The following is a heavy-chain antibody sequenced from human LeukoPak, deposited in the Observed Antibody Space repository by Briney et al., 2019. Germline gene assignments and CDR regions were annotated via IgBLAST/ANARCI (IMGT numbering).Heavy chain of an antibody. CDR3: ARGSEQWLVRGAFDI. Sequence: GASVKVSCKASGYTFVNYPIHWVRRAPGQGPEWMGRINAGNGDTKYSQTFLGRVTFTRDTSASAAYMELSSLRSEDTAVYYCARGSEQWLVRGAFDIWGQGTMVTVSS. V-gene: IGHV1-3*01. D-gene: IGHD6-19*01. J-gene: IGHJ3*02. CDR2: INAGNGDT. CDR1: GYTFVNYP.